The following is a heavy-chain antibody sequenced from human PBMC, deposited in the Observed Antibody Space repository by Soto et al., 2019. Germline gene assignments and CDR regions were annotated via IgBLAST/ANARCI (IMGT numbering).Heavy chain of an antibody. J-gene: IGHJ3*02. CDR3: ARCGPDSSGYGRCDAFDI. D-gene: IGHD3-22*01. Sequence: QVQLQESGPGLVKPSQTLSLTCTVSGGSISSGGYYWSWIRQHPGKGLEWIGYIYYSGSTYYNPSLQSRVTISVNTTKNPFSMKLSYVTAADTAVYSWARCGPDSSGYGRCDAFDIWGQGTMVTVSS. CDR1: GGSISSGGYY. V-gene: IGHV4-31*03. CDR2: IYYSGST.